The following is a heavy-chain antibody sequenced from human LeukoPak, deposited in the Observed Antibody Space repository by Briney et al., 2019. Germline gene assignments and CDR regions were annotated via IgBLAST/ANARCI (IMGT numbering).Heavy chain of an antibody. CDR2: ISSRSTSI. J-gene: IGHJ4*02. D-gene: IGHD3-3*01. V-gene: IGHV3-21*01. Sequence: GGSLRLSCAASGFTFSSYDMNWVHQAPGKGLEWVSSISSRSTSIYYADSVKGRFTVSRDNAKNSLYLLMNSLRAEDTAVYWCARDYISYDPLDYWGQGTLVTVSS. CDR3: ARDYISYDPLDY. CDR1: GFTFSSYD.